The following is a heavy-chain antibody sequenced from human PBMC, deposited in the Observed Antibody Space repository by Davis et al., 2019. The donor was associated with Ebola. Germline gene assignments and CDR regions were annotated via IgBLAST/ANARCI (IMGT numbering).Heavy chain of an antibody. Sequence: MLSETLSLTCTVSGGSISSGGHYWSWVRQHPGKGLEWIGSIYYSGNTYYNPSLKSRLTISVDTSKNQFSLKLSSVTAADTAVYYCARAGYCSGSNCLIYAFDIWGQGTIVTVSS. CDR2: IYYSGNT. V-gene: IGHV4-31*03. D-gene: IGHD2-15*01. CDR3: ARAGYCSGSNCLIYAFDI. CDR1: GGSISSGGHY. J-gene: IGHJ3*02.